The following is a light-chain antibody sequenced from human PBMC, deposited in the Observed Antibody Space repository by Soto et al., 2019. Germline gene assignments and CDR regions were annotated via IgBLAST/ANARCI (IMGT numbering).Light chain of an antibody. J-gene: IGLJ1*01. V-gene: IGLV2-14*01. CDR2: EVS. CDR1: SSDVGGYNY. Sequence: QSFLTQPAAVSGSPGQSITISCTGTSSDVGGYNYVSWYQQHPGKAPKLMIYEVSNRPSGVSNRFSGSKSGNTASLTISGLQAEDEADYYCSSYTSGSTYVFGTGTKVTVL. CDR3: SSYTSGSTYV.